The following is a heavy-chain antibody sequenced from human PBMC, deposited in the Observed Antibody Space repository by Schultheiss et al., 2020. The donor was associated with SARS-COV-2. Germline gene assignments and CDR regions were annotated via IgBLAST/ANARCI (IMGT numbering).Heavy chain of an antibody. CDR2: IIPIFGTA. D-gene: IGHD4-17*01. CDR1: GGTFSSYA. J-gene: IGHJ3*02. Sequence: SVKVSCKASGGTFSSYAISWVRQAPGQGLEWMGGIIPIFGTANYAQKFQGRVTITADESTSTAYMELSSLRSEDTAVYYCARDQRSDYGDYVDGVGGGVDIWGQGTRVTVSS. CDR3: ARDQRSDYGDYVDGVGGGVDI. V-gene: IGHV1-69*13.